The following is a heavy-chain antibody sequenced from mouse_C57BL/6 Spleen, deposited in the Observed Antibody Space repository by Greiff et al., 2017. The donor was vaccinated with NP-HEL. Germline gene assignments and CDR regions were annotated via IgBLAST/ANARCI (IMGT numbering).Heavy chain of an antibody. V-gene: IGHV1-15*01. CDR1: GYTFTDYE. Sequence: QVQLKESGAELVRPGASVTLSCKASGYTFTDYEMHWVKQTPVHGLEWIGAIDPETGGTAYNQKFKGKAILTADKSSSTAYMELRSLTSEDSAVYYCTRGGYGTFAWFAYWGQGTLVTVSA. CDR3: TRGGYGTFAWFAY. D-gene: IGHD2-10*02. J-gene: IGHJ3*01. CDR2: IDPETGGT.